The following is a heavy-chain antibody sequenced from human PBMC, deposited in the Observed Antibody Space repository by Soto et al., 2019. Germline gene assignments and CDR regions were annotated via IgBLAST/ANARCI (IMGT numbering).Heavy chain of an antibody. D-gene: IGHD6-13*01. CDR2: IIPILGIA. J-gene: IGHJ6*02. CDR3: ARDSSVDSSSWYSISPSGMDV. Sequence: QVQLVQSGAEVKKPGSSVKVSCKASGGTFSSYTISWVRQAPGQGLEWMGRIIPILGIANYAQNFQGRVTITADKATSTAYMELSSLRSEDTAVYYCARDSSVDSSSWYSISPSGMDVWGQGTTVTVSS. V-gene: IGHV1-69*08. CDR1: GGTFSSYT.